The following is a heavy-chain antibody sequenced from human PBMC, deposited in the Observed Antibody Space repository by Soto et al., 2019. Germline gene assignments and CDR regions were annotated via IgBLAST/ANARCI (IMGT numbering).Heavy chain of an antibody. CDR3: ARVIPRVGYYYGMDV. Sequence: ETLSLTCAVSGGSISSSNWWSWVRQPPGKGLEWIGEIYHSGSTNYNPSLKSRVTISVDKSKNQFSLKLSSVTAADTAVYYCARVIPRVGYYYGMDVWGQGTTVTVSS. V-gene: IGHV4-4*02. D-gene: IGHD2-15*01. CDR1: GGSISSSNW. J-gene: IGHJ6*02. CDR2: IYHSGST.